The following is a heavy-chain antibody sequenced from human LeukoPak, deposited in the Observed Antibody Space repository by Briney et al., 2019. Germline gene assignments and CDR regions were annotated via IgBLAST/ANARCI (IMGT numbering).Heavy chain of an antibody. CDR2: ISWNSGSI. CDR3: AKDISYSSHYFDY. V-gene: IGHV3-9*01. J-gene: IGHJ4*02. Sequence: GGSLRLSCAASGFTFDDYAMHWVRQVPGKGLEWVSGISWNSGSIGYADSVKGRFTISRDNAKNSLYLQMNSLRAEDTALYYCAKDISYSSHYFDYWGQGTLVTVSS. CDR1: GFTFDDYA. D-gene: IGHD2-15*01.